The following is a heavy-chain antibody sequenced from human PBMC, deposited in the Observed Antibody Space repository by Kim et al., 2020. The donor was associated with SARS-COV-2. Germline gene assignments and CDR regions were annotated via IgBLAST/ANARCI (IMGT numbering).Heavy chain of an antibody. J-gene: IGHJ3*02. V-gene: IGHV4-61*01. D-gene: IGHD6-13*01. CDR3: ARDYSVGAFEI. CDR1: GGTVSNGSYH. Sequence: SETLSLTCTVSGGTVSNGSYHWIWILQPPGKGLEWIGYFYYSVSTNYNHSLKSRVTLTVDTSKNQFYLKLSFVTAADTAVYYGARDYSVGAFEIWGQGKIVTVSS. CDR2: FYYSVST.